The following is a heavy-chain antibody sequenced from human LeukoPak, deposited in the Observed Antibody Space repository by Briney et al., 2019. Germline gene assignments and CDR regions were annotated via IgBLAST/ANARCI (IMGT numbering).Heavy chain of an antibody. Sequence: GGSLRLSCAASGFTFSKHWMHWVRQVPGRGLVWVARIDLDGSNTRYADFAKGRFTISRDNTRNMVYLHMNSLRAEDTAMYYCTRNNYGIDDWGQGTFVTVSS. CDR1: GFTFSKHW. CDR2: IDLDGSNT. J-gene: IGHJ4*02. CDR3: TRNNYGIDD. D-gene: IGHD3-16*01. V-gene: IGHV3-74*01.